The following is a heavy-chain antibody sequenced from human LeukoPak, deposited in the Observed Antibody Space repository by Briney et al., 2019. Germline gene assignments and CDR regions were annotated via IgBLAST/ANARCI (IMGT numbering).Heavy chain of an antibody. V-gene: IGHV3-64*01. J-gene: IGHJ4*02. D-gene: IGHD6-19*01. Sequence: GGSLRLSCAASGFTFSTYPMHWVRQAPGKGLEFVSSIVSNGGHVFYANSVKGRFTISRDNSKNTLYLQMGSLRAEDAAVYYCARDRDGGWSFDYWGQGTLVTASS. CDR1: GFTFSTYP. CDR2: IVSNGGHV. CDR3: ARDRDGGWSFDY.